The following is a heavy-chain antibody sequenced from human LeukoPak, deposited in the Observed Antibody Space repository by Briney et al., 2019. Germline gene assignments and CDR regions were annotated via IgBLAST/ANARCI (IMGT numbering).Heavy chain of an antibody. V-gene: IGHV4-30-4*01. CDR3: AKLTCSSTFCPLDY. CDR1: GGSISSGDYY. J-gene: IGHJ4*02. D-gene: IGHD2-2*01. CDR2: IYYSGST. Sequence: PSETLSLTCTVSGGSISSGDYYWSWIRQPPGKGLEWIGYIYYSGSTYYNPSLKSRVTISVDTSKNQFPLRLTSVTAADTALYYCAKLTCSSTFCPLDYWGQGTLVTVSS.